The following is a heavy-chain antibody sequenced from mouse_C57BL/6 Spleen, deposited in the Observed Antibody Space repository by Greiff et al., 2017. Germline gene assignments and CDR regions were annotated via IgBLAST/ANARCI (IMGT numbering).Heavy chain of an antibody. Sequence: QVQLQQSGAELVRPGASVKLSCKASGYTFTDYYINWVKQRPGQGLEWIARIYPGSGNTYYNEKFKGKATLTAEKSSSTAYMQLSSLTSEDSAVYFCARGPLYYSNYENAMDYWGQGTSVTVSS. V-gene: IGHV1-76*01. CDR2: IYPGSGNT. J-gene: IGHJ4*01. CDR1: GYTFTDYY. CDR3: ARGPLYYSNYENAMDY. D-gene: IGHD2-5*01.